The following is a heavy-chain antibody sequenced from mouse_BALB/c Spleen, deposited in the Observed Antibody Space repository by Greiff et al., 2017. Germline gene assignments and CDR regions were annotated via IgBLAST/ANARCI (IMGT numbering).Heavy chain of an antibody. J-gene: IGHJ1*01. Sequence: VKLMESGAELVKPGASVKLSCKASGYTFTSYYMYWVKQRPGQGLEWIGEIDPSNGGTNFNEKFKSKATLTVDKSSSTAYMQLSSLTSEDSAVYYCTRSGGYYGYWYVDVWGAGTTGTVSS. CDR3: TRSGGYYGYWYVDV. D-gene: IGHD2-3*01. CDR1: GYTFTSYY. V-gene: IGHV1S81*02. CDR2: IDPSNGGT.